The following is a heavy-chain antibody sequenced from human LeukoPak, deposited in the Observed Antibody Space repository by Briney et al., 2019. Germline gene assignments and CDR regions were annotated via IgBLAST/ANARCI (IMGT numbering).Heavy chain of an antibody. CDR3: ASTYYYDSSGYSN. V-gene: IGHV4-39*07. CDR1: GDSISSGDYY. J-gene: IGHJ4*02. D-gene: IGHD3-22*01. Sequence: SETLSLTCTVSGDSISSGDYYWSWIREPPGKRLEWIGEINHSGSTNYNPSLKSRVTISVDTSKNQFSLKLSSVTAADTAVYYCASTYYYDSSGYSNWGQGTLVTVSS. CDR2: INHSGST.